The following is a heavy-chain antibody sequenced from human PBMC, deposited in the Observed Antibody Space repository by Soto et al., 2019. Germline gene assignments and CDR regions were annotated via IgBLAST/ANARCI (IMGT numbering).Heavy chain of an antibody. J-gene: IGHJ4*02. CDR2: IYHRGST. D-gene: IGHD3-10*01. CDR1: GYSISSGYY. V-gene: IGHV4-38-2*01. Sequence: SETLSLTCAVSGYSISSGYYWGWIRQPPGKGLEWIGSIYHRGSTYYTPSLKSRVTISVDTSKNQFSLKLSSVTAADTAVYYCAGVTYYFDYWGQGTLVTVSS. CDR3: AGVTYYFDY.